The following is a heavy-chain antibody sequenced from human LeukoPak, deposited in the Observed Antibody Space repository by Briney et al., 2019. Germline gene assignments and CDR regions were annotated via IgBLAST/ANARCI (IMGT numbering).Heavy chain of an antibody. CDR1: GGTFSSYA. D-gene: IGHD6-6*01. Sequence: SVKVSCKASGGTFSSYAISWVRQAPGQGLEWMGGIIPIFGTANYAQKFQGRVTITADESTSTAYMELSSLRSEDTAVYYCARVSIPYSSSSEFDYWGQGTLVTVSS. CDR2: IIPIFGTA. CDR3: ARVSIPYSSSSEFDY. V-gene: IGHV1-69*13. J-gene: IGHJ4*02.